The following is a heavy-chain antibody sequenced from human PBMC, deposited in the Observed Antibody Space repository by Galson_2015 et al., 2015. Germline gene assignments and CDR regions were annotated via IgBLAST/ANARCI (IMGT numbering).Heavy chain of an antibody. CDR1: GFTFNNYA. CDR2: ISASGGGT. D-gene: IGHD2-2*01. Sequence: SLRLSCAASGFTFNNYAMTWVRQAPGKGLEWVSAISASGGGTYYADSVKGRFTISRDNFENTVYLQMNSLRVEDTAVYYCAEGEDIMAVPAEPDYWGQGTLVTVSS. V-gene: IGHV3-23*01. J-gene: IGHJ4*02. CDR3: AEGEDIMAVPAEPDY.